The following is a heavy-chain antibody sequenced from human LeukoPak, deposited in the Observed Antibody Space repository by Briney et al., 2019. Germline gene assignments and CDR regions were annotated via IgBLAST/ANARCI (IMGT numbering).Heavy chain of an antibody. CDR2: INWNGGST. CDR1: GFIFDDYG. CDR3: AGDLESGYYFDY. J-gene: IGHJ4*02. V-gene: IGHV3-20*04. Sequence: GGSLRLSCAASGFIFDDYGMSWVRQAPGKGLEWVSGINWNGGSTGYADSVKGRFTISRDNAKNSLYLQMNSLRAEDTALYYCAGDLESGYYFDYWGQGTLVTVSS. D-gene: IGHD3-3*01.